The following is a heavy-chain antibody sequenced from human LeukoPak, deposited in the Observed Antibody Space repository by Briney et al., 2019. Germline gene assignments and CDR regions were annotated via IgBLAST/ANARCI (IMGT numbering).Heavy chain of an antibody. CDR1: GFTFSNAW. V-gene: IGHV3-15*01. CDR2: IKSKTDGGTT. CDR3: TTLLWFGELLYHFDY. Sequence: GGSLRLSCAASGFTFSNAWMSWVRQAPGKGLVWVGRIKSKTDGGTTDYAAPVKGRFTISRDDSKNTLYLQMNSLKTEDTAVYYSTTLLWFGELLYHFDYWGQGTLVSVSS. J-gene: IGHJ4*02. D-gene: IGHD3-10*01.